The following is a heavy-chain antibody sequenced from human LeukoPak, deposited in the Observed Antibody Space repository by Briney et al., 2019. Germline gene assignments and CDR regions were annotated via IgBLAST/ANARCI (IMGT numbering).Heavy chain of an antibody. CDR3: AKCPKTPDGGSGWCNLFDA. J-gene: IGHJ5*02. D-gene: IGHD3-3*01. V-gene: IGHV3-23*01. Sequence: GGSLRLSCTASGFTFSNSDMNWVRQAPGKGLEWVSCIRGSGYNPEYTDSVKGRFTISRDNSRNTLYLQLNSLRAEDTALYYCAKCPKTPDGGSGWCNLFDAWGQGTLVTVSS. CDR1: GFTFSNSD. CDR2: IRGSGYNP.